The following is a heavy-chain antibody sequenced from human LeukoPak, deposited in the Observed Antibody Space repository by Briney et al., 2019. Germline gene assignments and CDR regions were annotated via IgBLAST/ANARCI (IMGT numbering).Heavy chain of an antibody. D-gene: IGHD2-15*01. CDR3: VPYCSGGSCYSFPLFDY. CDR2: ISGSGGST. CDR1: GFTFSSYG. Sequence: SCKASGFTFSSYGMSWVRLAPGKGLEWVSAISGSGGSTYYADSVKGRFTISRDNSKNTLYLQMNSLRAEDTAVYYCVPYCSGGSCYSFPLFDYWGQGTLVTVSS. J-gene: IGHJ4*02. V-gene: IGHV3-23*01.